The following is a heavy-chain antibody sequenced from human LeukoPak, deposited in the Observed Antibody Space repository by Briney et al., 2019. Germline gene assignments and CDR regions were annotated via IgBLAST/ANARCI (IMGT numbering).Heavy chain of an antibody. Sequence: SVKVSCKASGGTFSSYAISWVRQAPGQGLEWMGGIIPIFGTANYAQKFQGRVTITTDESTSTAYMELSSLISEDTAVYYCATNVLRKNWFDPWGQGTLVTVSS. CDR2: IIPIFGTA. CDR1: GGTFSSYA. CDR3: ATNVLRKNWFDP. D-gene: IGHD3-3*01. J-gene: IGHJ5*02. V-gene: IGHV1-69*05.